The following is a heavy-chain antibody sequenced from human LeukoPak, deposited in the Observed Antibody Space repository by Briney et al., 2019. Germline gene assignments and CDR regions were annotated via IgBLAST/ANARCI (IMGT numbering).Heavy chain of an antibody. Sequence: GASVKVSCKASGYTFTSYYMHWVRQAPGQGLEWMGIINPSGGSTSYSQKFQGRVTMTRDTSTSTVYMELRSLRSDDTAVYYCARDFPVVPAVVRFDPWGQGTLVTVSS. CDR3: ARDFPVVPAVVRFDP. V-gene: IGHV1-46*01. CDR2: INPSGGST. CDR1: GYTFTSYY. J-gene: IGHJ5*02. D-gene: IGHD2-2*01.